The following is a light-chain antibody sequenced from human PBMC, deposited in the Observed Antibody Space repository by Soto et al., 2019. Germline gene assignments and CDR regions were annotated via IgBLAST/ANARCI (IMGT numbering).Light chain of an antibody. J-gene: IGKJ2*01. CDR3: QFGVT. V-gene: IGKV3-15*01. Sequence: EIVMTQSPATLSVSPGDRATLSCRASQSISDNLAWYQQKPGQAPRLLIYGVSARATGIPARFSGSGSGTDFTLTISSLQSEDFAGYYCQFGVTLGQGTKLEIK. CDR2: GVS. CDR1: QSISDN.